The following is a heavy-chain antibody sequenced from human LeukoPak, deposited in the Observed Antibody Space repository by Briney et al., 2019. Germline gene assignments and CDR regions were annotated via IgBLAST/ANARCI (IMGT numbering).Heavy chain of an antibody. J-gene: IGHJ3*02. D-gene: IGHD3-3*01. CDR3: VRHLLAGRPAFDI. CDR1: GGSINSYY. CDR2: IYYSGST. V-gene: IGHV4-59*08. Sequence: SETLSLTCTVSGGSINSYYWSWIRQPPGKGLEWIGYIYYSGSTNYNPSLKSRVTISVDTSNNKFSLKLTSLTAADTAVYYCVRHLLAGRPAFDIWGQGTMVTVSS.